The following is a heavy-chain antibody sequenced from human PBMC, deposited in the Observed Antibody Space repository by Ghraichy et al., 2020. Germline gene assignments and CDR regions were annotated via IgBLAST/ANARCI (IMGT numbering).Heavy chain of an antibody. V-gene: IGHV4-31*03. CDR2: IYYSGST. CDR1: GGSISSGGYY. J-gene: IGHJ6*02. CDR3: ARDYVVRGVTNYYYGMDV. D-gene: IGHD3-10*01. Sequence: SETLSLTCTVSGGSISSGGYYWSWIRQHPGKGLEWIGYIYYSGSTYYNPSLKSRVTISVDTSKNQFSLKLSSVTAADTAVYYCARDYVVRGVTNYYYGMDVWGQGTTVTVSS.